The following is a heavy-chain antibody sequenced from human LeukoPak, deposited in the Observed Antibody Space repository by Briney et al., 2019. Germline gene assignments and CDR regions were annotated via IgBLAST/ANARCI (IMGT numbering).Heavy chain of an antibody. J-gene: IGHJ4*02. Sequence: SETLSLTCTVSGGSISSYYWSWIRQPPGKRLEWIGYIYYSGSTNYNPSLKSRVTISVDTSKNQFSLKLSSVTAADTAVYYCARARGSDFWSGYYDYWGQGTLVTVSS. CDR1: GGSISSYY. CDR3: ARARGSDFWSGYYDY. CDR2: IYYSGST. V-gene: IGHV4-59*01. D-gene: IGHD3-3*01.